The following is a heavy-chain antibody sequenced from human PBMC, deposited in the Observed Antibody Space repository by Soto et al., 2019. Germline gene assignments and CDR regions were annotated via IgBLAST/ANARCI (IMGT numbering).Heavy chain of an antibody. Sequence: GASVKVSCKASGYTFTSYGISWVRQAPGQGLEWMGWINAYNGNTSYAQKFQGRVTMTRNTSTSTAYMELSSLRSEDTAVYYCARAGSGFSVDYWGQGTLVTVSS. CDR2: INAYNGNT. CDR1: GYTFTSYG. CDR3: ARAGSGFSVDY. V-gene: IGHV1-18*01. D-gene: IGHD3-10*01. J-gene: IGHJ4*02.